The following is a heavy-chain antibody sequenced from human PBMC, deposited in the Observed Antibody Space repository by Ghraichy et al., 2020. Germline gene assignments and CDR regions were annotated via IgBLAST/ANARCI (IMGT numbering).Heavy chain of an antibody. CDR2: TKYDGSEE. J-gene: IGHJ6*02. V-gene: IGHV3-7*01. D-gene: IGHD2-8*01. CDR3: TRDTNRAMDV. Sequence: GGSLRLSCAASGFSLGGQWMSWVRQIPGKGLEWVADTKYDGSEEVYRDSVKGRFIISRANAKNLMYLQMNSLRAEDTAVYYCTRDTNRAMDVWGHGTTVVVS. CDR1: GFSLGGQW.